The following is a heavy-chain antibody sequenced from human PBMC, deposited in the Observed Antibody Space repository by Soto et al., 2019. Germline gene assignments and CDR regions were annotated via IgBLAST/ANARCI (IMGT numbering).Heavy chain of an antibody. Sequence: QVQLQESGPGLVKPSQTLSLTCTVSGGSISTVNYWLSWLRQSPDMGLEWIGHIYDGGNTYNNPSRESRVTMSVDTSKNQLSLTLSSVSAADTAVYYCARGPSGDKVDSWGQGTLVTVSS. D-gene: IGHD7-27*01. CDR3: ARGPSGDKVDS. J-gene: IGHJ4*02. V-gene: IGHV4-30-4*01. CDR2: IYDGGNT. CDR1: GGSISTVNYW.